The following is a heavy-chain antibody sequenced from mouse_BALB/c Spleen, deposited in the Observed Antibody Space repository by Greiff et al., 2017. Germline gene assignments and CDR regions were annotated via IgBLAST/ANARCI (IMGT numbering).Heavy chain of an antibody. V-gene: IGHV5-12-1*01. J-gene: IGHJ1*01. CDR1: GFAFSSYD. CDR3: ARQGLCDSNRLWDIDY. CDR2: ISSGGGST. Sequence: EVQRVESGGGLVKPGGSLKLSCAVSGFAFSSYDMSWVRQTPEKRLEWVAYISSGGGSTYYPDIVKGRFTITRDKANTTLYLQMSSLKSEDTAMYYCARQGLCDSNRLWDIDYWGAGTTVTVSS. D-gene: IGHD1-2*01.